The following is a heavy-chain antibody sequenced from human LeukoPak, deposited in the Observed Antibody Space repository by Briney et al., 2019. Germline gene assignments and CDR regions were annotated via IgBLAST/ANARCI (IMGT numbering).Heavy chain of an antibody. Sequence: GGSLRLSCGASGFTFSSYNMNWVRQAPGKGLEWVSSISSSTGYIYYADSVKGRFTISRDNAKNSLYLQMNSLRAEDTAVYYCARGSGYYSYDAFDIWGQGTMVTVSP. D-gene: IGHD3-22*01. CDR2: ISSSTGYI. CDR1: GFTFSSYN. V-gene: IGHV3-21*01. CDR3: ARGSGYYSYDAFDI. J-gene: IGHJ3*02.